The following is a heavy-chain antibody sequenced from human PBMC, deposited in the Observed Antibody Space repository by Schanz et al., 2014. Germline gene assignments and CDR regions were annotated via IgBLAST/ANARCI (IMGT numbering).Heavy chain of an antibody. CDR2: ISYDGSTK. D-gene: IGHD3-22*01. CDR1: GFTFSSSA. V-gene: IGHV3-30*04. CDR3: AREGQYYYDSTDYFDY. J-gene: IGHJ4*02. Sequence: VQLVESGGGVVQPGRSLRLSCAASGFTFSSSAMHWVRQAPGKGLEWVAVISYDGSTKYYADSVKGRFTISRDNSKNTLYLQMNSLRAEDTAVYYCAREGQYYYDSTDYFDYWGQGTLVTVSS.